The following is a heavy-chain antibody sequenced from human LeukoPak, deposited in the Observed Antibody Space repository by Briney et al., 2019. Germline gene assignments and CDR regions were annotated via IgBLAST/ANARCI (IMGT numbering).Heavy chain of an antibody. CDR3: ARSGIPVVCDY. D-gene: IGHD1-14*01. Sequence: GGSLRLSCAASGFTFSSYAMSWVRQAPGKGLEWVSAISGSGGTTYYADSLKGRFTISRDNSKNTLYLQMNSLRAEDTAVYYCARSGIPVVCDYWGQGTLVTVSS. CDR2: ISGSGGTT. CDR1: GFTFSSYA. V-gene: IGHV3-23*01. J-gene: IGHJ4*02.